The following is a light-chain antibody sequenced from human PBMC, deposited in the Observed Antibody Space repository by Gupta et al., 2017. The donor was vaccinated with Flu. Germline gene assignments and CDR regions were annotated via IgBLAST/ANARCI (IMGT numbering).Light chain of an antibody. Sequence: PSTLSASVGDRVTITCRASQSISSWVASYQQKPGKATKLLIYKAAILESGVPSRLSGSGSGTERTLTISSLQPDDLAAYYGQQYEAYPITFGGGTNVEIK. V-gene: IGKV1-5*03. CDR3: QQYEAYPIT. CDR1: QSISSW. CDR2: KAA. J-gene: IGKJ4*01.